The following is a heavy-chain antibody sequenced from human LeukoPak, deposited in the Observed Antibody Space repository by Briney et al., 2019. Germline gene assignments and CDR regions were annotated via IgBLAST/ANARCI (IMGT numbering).Heavy chain of an antibody. V-gene: IGHV1-2*02. CDR3: ARDLLRVFGVVSQNWFDP. CDR2: INPNSGGT. Sequence: GASVKVSCKASGYTFTVYYMHWVRQAPGQGLEWMGWINPNSGGTNYAQKFQGRVTMTRDTYISTAYMELSRLRSDDTAVYYCARDLLRVFGVVSQNWFDPWGQGTLVTVSS. D-gene: IGHD3-3*01. J-gene: IGHJ5*02. CDR1: GYTFTVYY.